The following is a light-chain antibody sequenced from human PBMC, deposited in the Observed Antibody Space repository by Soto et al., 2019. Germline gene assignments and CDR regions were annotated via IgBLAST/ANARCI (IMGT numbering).Light chain of an antibody. CDR3: SSFAGSNNLV. J-gene: IGLJ2*01. V-gene: IGLV2-8*01. CDR1: SSDVGGYNY. CDR2: EVS. Sequence: QSALTQPPSASGSPGQSVTISCTGNSSDVGGYNYVSWFQQHPGKVPKLMIYEVSKRPSGVPDRFSGSKSGNTASLTVSGLQAEDEADYYCSSFAGSNNLVFGGGTKLTVL.